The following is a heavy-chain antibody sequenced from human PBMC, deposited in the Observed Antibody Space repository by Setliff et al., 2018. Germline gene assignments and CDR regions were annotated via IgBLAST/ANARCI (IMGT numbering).Heavy chain of an antibody. D-gene: IGHD7-27*01. CDR1: GFTVSSNY. CDR2: IYSGGST. CDR3: VRDLHWGFDY. J-gene: IGHJ4*02. Sequence: LRLSCAASGFTVSSNYMNWVRQAPGKGLEWVSVIYSGGSTYYADSVKGRFTISRDNVKNSLFLQMNSLRAEDTAVYYCVRDLHWGFDYWGLGTLVTVSS. V-gene: IGHV3-53*01.